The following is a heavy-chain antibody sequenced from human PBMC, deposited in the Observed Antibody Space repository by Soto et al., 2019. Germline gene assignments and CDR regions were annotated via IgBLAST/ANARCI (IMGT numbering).Heavy chain of an antibody. CDR2: IYNSGST. Sequence: TSATLSLTCTVSDGSISSRSYYWIWIRQPPGKGLEWIGYIYNSGSTNYNPSLKSRVTISVDTSKNHFSLRMSSVTAADTAVYYCARESDSGSYYFDDWGRGTLVTFS. J-gene: IGHJ4*02. D-gene: IGHD3-10*01. V-gene: IGHV4-61*03. CDR1: DGSISSRSYY. CDR3: ARESDSGSYYFDD.